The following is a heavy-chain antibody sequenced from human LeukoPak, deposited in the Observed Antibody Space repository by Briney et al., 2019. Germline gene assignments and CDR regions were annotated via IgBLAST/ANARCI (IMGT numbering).Heavy chain of an antibody. V-gene: IGHV3-66*01. D-gene: IGHD1-1*01. CDR2: SGSGGST. CDR1: GFTVSSNY. CDR3: ASEGTTGTTWGPDY. J-gene: IGHJ4*02. Sequence: GGSLRLSCAASGFTVSSNYMSWVRQAPGKGLEWVSAISGSGGSTAYADSVKGRFTISRDNAKNTLYLQMNSLRAEDTAVYYCASEGTTGTTWGPDYWGQGTLVTVSS.